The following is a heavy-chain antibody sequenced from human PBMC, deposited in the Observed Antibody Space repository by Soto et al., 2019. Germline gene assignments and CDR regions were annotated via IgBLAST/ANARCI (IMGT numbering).Heavy chain of an antibody. D-gene: IGHD3-22*01. CDR2: ISSSSSYI. CDR3: ARDVYDSSGYYLWDAFDI. V-gene: IGHV3-21*01. Sequence: GGSLRLSCAASGFTFSSYSMNWVRQAPGRGLEWVSSISSSSSYIYYADSVKGRFTISRDNAKNSLYLQMNSLRAEDTAVYYCARDVYDSSGYYLWDAFDIWGQGTMVTVSS. J-gene: IGHJ3*02. CDR1: GFTFSSYS.